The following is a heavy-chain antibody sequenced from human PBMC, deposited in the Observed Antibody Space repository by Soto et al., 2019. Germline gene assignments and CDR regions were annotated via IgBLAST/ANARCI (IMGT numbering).Heavy chain of an antibody. CDR1: GFTFSSYG. V-gene: IGHV3-33*01. Sequence: QVQLVESGGGVVQPGRSLRLSCAASGFTFSSYGMHWVRQAPGKGLEWVAVIWYDGSNKYYADSVKGRFTISRDKYKNTLYLQMNSLRAEDTAVYYCARAVGYGFDIWGQGTMVTVSS. J-gene: IGHJ3*02. CDR2: IWYDGSNK. CDR3: ARAVGYGFDI. D-gene: IGHD6-25*01.